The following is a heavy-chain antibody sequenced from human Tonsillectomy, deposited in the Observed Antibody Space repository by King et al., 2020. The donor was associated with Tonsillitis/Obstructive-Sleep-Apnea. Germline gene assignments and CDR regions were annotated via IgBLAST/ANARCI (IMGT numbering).Heavy chain of an antibody. D-gene: IGHD3-10*01. CDR3: TRITMVRGAGLFDY. J-gene: IGHJ4*02. Sequence: QLQESGPGLVKPSETLSLTCTVSGGSISSSSYYWGWIRQPPGKGLEWIGSIYYSGRTYYNPSLKSRVTISVDTSKNQFSLKLSSVTAADTAVYYCTRITMVRGAGLFDYWGQGTLVTVSS. CDR1: GGSISSSSYY. V-gene: IGHV4-39*01. CDR2: IYYSGRT.